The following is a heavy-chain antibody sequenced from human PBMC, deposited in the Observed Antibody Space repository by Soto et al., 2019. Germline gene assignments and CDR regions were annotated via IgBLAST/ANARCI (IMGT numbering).Heavy chain of an antibody. CDR1: GYTFTSYG. Sequence: QVQLVQSGAEVKKPGASVKVSCKASGYTFTSYGISWVRQAPGQGLEWMGWISAYNGNTNYAQKLQGRVTMTTDTSTSTASMELRSLRADDTAVYYCARDGSSIAAAGTEGDYGGQGTLVTVSS. V-gene: IGHV1-18*01. D-gene: IGHD6-13*01. CDR3: ARDGSSIAAAGTEGDY. CDR2: ISAYNGNT. J-gene: IGHJ4*02.